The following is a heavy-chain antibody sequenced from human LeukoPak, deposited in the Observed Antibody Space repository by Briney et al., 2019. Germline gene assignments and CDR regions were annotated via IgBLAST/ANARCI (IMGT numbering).Heavy chain of an antibody. CDR3: ARDYNYAVDI. CDR2: ISFNRGDT. CDR1: GYTFTGHH. J-gene: IGHJ3*02. V-gene: IGHV1-2*02. Sequence: ASVTVSCKTSGYTFTGHHIHWVRQAPGRGLEWMGWISFNRGDTNYAQRFQGRVTMTRDTSINTAYMELSGLRSDDTAVYYCARDYNYAVDIWGQGTMVTVSS. D-gene: IGHD1-14*01.